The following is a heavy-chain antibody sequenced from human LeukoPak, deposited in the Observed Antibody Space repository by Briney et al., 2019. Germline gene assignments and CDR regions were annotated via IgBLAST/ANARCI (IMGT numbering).Heavy chain of an antibody. J-gene: IGHJ4*02. Sequence: GGSLRLSCAASGFTFSSYSMNWVRQAPGKGLEWVSYISSSGSTIYYADSVKGRFTISRDNAKNSLYLQMNSLRAEDTAVYYCARGSGWWRGFDYWGQGTLVTVSS. V-gene: IGHV3-48*04. CDR1: GFTFSSYS. CDR3: ARGSGWWRGFDY. CDR2: ISSSGSTI. D-gene: IGHD6-19*01.